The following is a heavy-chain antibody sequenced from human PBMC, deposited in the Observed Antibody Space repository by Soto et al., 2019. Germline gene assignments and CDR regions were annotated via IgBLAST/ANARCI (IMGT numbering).Heavy chain of an antibody. D-gene: IGHD2-21*01. CDR1: GGSFSGYY. CDR2: INHSGST. J-gene: IGHJ4*02. Sequence: PSETLSLTCAVYGGSFSGYYWSWIRQPPGKGLEWIGEINHSGSTNYNPSLKSRVTITVDTSKNQFSLKLSSVTAADTAVYYCARGRVIKGFDYWGQGTLVTVSS. V-gene: IGHV4-34*01. CDR3: ARGRVIKGFDY.